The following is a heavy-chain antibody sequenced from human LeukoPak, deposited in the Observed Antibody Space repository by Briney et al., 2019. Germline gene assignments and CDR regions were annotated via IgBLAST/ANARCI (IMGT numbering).Heavy chain of an antibody. J-gene: IGHJ4*02. D-gene: IGHD1-1*01. Sequence: SETLSLTCTVSGGSISSYYWSWIRQPPGKGLEWIGYIYYSGSTNYNPSLKSRVTMSVDTSKNQFSLKLSSVTAADTAVYYCARENWKGDYFDYWGQGTLVTVSS. V-gene: IGHV4-59*12. CDR1: GGSISSYY. CDR3: ARENWKGDYFDY. CDR2: IYYSGST.